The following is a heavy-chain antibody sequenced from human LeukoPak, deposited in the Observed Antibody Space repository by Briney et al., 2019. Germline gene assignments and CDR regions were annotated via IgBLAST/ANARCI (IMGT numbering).Heavy chain of an antibody. CDR2: INHSGST. Sequence: SSETLSLTCTVSGGSISSGDYYWSWIRQPPGKGLEWIGEINHSGSTNYNPSLKSRVTISVDTSKNQFSLKLSSVTAADTAVYYCARSPSLQQWLVIYYYYGMDVWGQGTTVTVSS. D-gene: IGHD6-19*01. J-gene: IGHJ6*02. CDR3: ARSPSLQQWLVIYYYYGMDV. CDR1: GGSISSGDYY. V-gene: IGHV4-39*07.